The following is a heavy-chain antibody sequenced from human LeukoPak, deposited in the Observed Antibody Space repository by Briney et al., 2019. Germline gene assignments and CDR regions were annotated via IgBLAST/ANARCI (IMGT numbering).Heavy chain of an antibody. V-gene: IGHV4-39*02. Sequence: PSETLSLTCTVSGGSISSSSYYWGWIRQPPGKGLEWIGSIYYSGSTYYHPSLKSRVTISVDTSKNQFSLKLSSVTAADTAVYYCARDLTVGPIFTDYWGQGTLVTVSS. D-gene: IGHD1-26*01. CDR1: GGSISSSSYY. CDR3: ARDLTVGPIFTDY. CDR2: IYYSGST. J-gene: IGHJ4*02.